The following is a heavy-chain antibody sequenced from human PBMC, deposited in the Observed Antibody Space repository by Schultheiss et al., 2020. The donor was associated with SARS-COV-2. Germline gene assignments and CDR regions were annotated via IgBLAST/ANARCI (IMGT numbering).Heavy chain of an antibody. CDR2: IYTSGST. V-gene: IGHV4-61*02. CDR3: ARAGTTVTSNWFDP. J-gene: IGHJ5*02. Sequence: SETLSLTCTVSGGSISSGSYYWSWIRQPAGKGLEWMGRIYTSGSTNYNPSLKSRVTISVDTSKNQFSLKLSSVTAADTAVYYCARAGTTVTSNWFDPWGQGTLVTVSS. CDR1: GGSISSGSYY. D-gene: IGHD4-17*01.